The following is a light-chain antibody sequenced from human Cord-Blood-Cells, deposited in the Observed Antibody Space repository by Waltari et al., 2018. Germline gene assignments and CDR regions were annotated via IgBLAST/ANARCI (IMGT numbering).Light chain of an antibody. CDR2: EGS. CDR1: SSDVGSYNL. J-gene: IGLJ3*02. CDR3: CSYAGSSTWV. V-gene: IGLV2-23*01. Sequence: QSALTQPASVSGSPGQSITISCTGTSSDVGSYNLVSWYQQHPATAPKHMIYEGSKRPSGVSNRFSGSKSGNTASLTISGLQAEDEADYYCCSYAGSSTWVFGGGTKLTVL.